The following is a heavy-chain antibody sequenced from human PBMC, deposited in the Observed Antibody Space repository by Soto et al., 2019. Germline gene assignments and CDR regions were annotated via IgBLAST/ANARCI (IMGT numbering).Heavy chain of an antibody. D-gene: IGHD3-3*01. CDR3: ARKGDFWSGPGEFDP. V-gene: IGHV4-39*01. J-gene: IGHJ5*02. CDR2: IYYNGFT. CDR1: GGSISSNTYY. Sequence: SETLSLTCTVSGGSISSNTYYWGWIRQPPGKGLEWIGSIYYNGFTYYNPSLKSRVTMSVDTSKNQFSLRLSSMTASDTALYYCARKGDFWSGPGEFDPWGQGTLVTVSS.